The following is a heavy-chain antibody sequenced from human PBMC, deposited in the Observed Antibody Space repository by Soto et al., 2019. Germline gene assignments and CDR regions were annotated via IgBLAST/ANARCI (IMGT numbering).Heavy chain of an antibody. J-gene: IGHJ5*02. CDR1: GGSISSSSYY. D-gene: IGHD2-15*01. Sequence: PSETLSLTCTVSGGSISSSSYYWGWIRQPPGKGLEWIGSIYYSGSTYYNPSLKSRVTISVDTSKNQFSLKLSSVTAADTAVYYCATHKGALVVVVNWFDPWGQGSLVTVSS. CDR3: ATHKGALVVVVNWFDP. CDR2: IYYSGST. V-gene: IGHV4-39*01.